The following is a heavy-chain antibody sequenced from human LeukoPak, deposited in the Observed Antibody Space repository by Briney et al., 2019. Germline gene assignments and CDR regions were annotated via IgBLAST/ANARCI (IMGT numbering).Heavy chain of an antibody. D-gene: IGHD3-22*01. CDR1: GDSVSRTNYY. V-gene: IGHV4-39*01. Sequence: PSETLSLTCTVSGDSVSRTNYYWVWIRQPPGRGLEWIASIRYSESAYYSPSLKSRATISVDTSKNQFSLRLRSLTATDTAVYYCATQDSSHYWGQGTLVTVSS. J-gene: IGHJ4*02. CDR2: IRYSESA. CDR3: ATQDSSHY.